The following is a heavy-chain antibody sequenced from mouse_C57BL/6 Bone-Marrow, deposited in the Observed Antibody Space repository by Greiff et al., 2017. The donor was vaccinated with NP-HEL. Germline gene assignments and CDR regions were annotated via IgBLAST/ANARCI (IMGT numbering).Heavy chain of an antibody. V-gene: IGHV1-81*01. D-gene: IGHD1-1*01. Sequence: QVQLKQSGAELARPGASVKLSCKASGYTFTSYGISWVKQRTGQGLEWIGEIYPRSGNTYYNEKFKGKATLTADKSSSTASMELRSLTSEDSAVYFCAPNYYGSSYPFAYWGQGTLVTVSA. J-gene: IGHJ3*01. CDR3: APNYYGSSYPFAY. CDR2: IYPRSGNT. CDR1: GYTFTSYG.